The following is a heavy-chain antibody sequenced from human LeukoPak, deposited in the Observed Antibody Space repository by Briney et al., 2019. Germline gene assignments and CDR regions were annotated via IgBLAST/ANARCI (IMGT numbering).Heavy chain of an antibody. CDR3: ARPGKYQLPSFDAFDI. D-gene: IGHD2-2*01. CDR1: GFTFSGYA. CDR2: ISGSGGST. V-gene: IGHV3-23*01. J-gene: IGHJ3*02. Sequence: GGSLRLSCAASGFTFSGYAMSWVRQAPGKGLEWVSAISGSGGSTDYAASVKGRFTISRDNSKNTLYLQMNSLRAEDTAVYSCARPGKYQLPSFDAFDIWGQGTMVTVSS.